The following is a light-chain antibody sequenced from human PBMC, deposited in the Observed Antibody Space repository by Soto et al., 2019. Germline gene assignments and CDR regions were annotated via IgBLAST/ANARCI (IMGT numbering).Light chain of an antibody. CDR1: SSNVGGNS. CDR2: YNN. CDR3: AAWDDSLNGQVV. V-gene: IGLV1-44*01. J-gene: IGLJ2*01. Sequence: QPVLTQPPSASGTPGQRVTISCSGSSSNVGGNSVNWYQQLPGSAPKLLMFYNNQRPSGVPDRFSGSKSGTSASLAISGLQSEDEADYYCAAWDDSLNGQVVFGGGTKLTVL.